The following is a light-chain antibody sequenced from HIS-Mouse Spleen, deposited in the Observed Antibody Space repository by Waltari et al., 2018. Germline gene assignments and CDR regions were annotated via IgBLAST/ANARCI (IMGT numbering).Light chain of an antibody. V-gene: IGLV3-21*03. CDR3: QVWDSSSDHVV. J-gene: IGLJ2*01. CDR1: NIGSNS. CDR2: DDS. Sequence: SYVLPQPPSVSVAPGKTARLTWGGNNIGSNSVHWYQQKPGQAPVLVVYDDSDRPSGIPERFSGSNSGNTATLTISRVEAGDEADYYCQVWDSSSDHVVFGGGTKLTVL.